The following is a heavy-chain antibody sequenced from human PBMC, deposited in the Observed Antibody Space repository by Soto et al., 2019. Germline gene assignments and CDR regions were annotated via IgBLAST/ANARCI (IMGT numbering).Heavy chain of an antibody. J-gene: IGHJ4*02. CDR2: INHSGST. CDR1: GGSFSGYY. V-gene: IGHV4-34*01. CDR3: ARGRVWGSYRYRPLDY. Sequence: SETLSLTCAVYGGSFSGYYWSWIRQPPGKGLEWIGEINHSGSTNYNPSLKSRVTISVDTSKNQFSLKLSSVTAADTAVYYCARGRVWGSYRYRPLDYWGQGTLVTVSS. D-gene: IGHD3-16*02.